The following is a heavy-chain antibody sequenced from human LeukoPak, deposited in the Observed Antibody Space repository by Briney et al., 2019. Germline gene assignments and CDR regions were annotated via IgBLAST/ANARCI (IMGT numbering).Heavy chain of an antibody. CDR2: ISSDGSNK. Sequence: GGSLRLSCAVSGFTFSTYGMDWVRQAPGKGLEWVAVISSDGSNKYYADSVKGRFTISRDNSKNTLYLQMNSLRAEDTAVYYCAKLDHSGKHDYWGQGTLVTVSS. CDR1: GFTFSTYG. V-gene: IGHV3-30*18. J-gene: IGHJ4*02. CDR3: AKLDHSGKHDY. D-gene: IGHD3-10*01.